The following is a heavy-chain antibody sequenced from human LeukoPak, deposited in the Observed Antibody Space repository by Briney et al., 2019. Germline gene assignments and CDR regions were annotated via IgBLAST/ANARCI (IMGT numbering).Heavy chain of an antibody. CDR2: ISSAGGNI. CDR3: ARVSASSCCSIDY. Sequence: GGSLRLSCAASGFTFRSYGLSWFRQAPGKGLEWVSYISSAGGNINYADSVKGRFTISRDNAKNSLYLQMNSLRAEDTAVYYCARVSASSCCSIDYWGQGTLVTVSS. CDR1: GFTFRSYG. V-gene: IGHV3-21*01. J-gene: IGHJ4*02. D-gene: IGHD6-13*01.